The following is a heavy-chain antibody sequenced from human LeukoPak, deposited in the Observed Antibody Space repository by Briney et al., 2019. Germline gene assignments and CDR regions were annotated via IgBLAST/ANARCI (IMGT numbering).Heavy chain of an antibody. D-gene: IGHD3-22*01. CDR1: GDSISSSSYY. J-gene: IGHJ4*02. CDR2: IFYSGST. Sequence: SETLSLTCTVSGDSISSSSYYWGWIRQPPGKGLEWIGIIFYSGSTYYNPSLKSRVTISVDTSKNQFSLKLSSVTAADTAVYYCARRVGYDSSGSFDYWGQGTLVTVSS. CDR3: ARRVGYDSSGSFDY. V-gene: IGHV4-39*01.